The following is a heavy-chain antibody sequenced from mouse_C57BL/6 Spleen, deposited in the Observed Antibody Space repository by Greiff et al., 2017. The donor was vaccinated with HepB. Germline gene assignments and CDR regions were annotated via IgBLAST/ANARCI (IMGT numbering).Heavy chain of an antibody. CDR3: ARRGYGSSYYFDY. J-gene: IGHJ2*01. V-gene: IGHV1-80*01. Sequence: QVTLKVSGAELVKPGASVKISCKASGYAFSSYWMNWVKQRPGKGLEWIGQIYPGDGDTNYNGKFKGKATLTADKSSSTAYMQLSSLTSEDSAVYFCARRGYGSSYYFDYWGQGTTLIVSS. CDR1: GYAFSSYW. CDR2: IYPGDGDT. D-gene: IGHD1-1*01.